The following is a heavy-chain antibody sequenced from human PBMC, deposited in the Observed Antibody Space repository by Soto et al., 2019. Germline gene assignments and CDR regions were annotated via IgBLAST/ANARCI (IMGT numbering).Heavy chain of an antibody. CDR1: GFTFGTFW. CDR2: IKEEGSEK. J-gene: IGHJ4*02. CDR3: ATTRKYSGVRQDFDY. D-gene: IGHD6-19*01. Sequence: GGSLRLSCAASGFTFGTFWMSWVRQAPGKGLEWVANIKEEGSEKYYVDSVKGRFTISRDNTKNTLYLQMDSLRAEDTAVYYCATTRKYSGVRQDFDYWGLGTLVTVSS. V-gene: IGHV3-7*01.